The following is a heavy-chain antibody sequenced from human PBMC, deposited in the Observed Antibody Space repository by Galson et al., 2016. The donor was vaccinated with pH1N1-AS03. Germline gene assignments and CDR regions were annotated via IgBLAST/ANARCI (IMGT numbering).Heavy chain of an antibody. V-gene: IGHV2-5*02. Sequence: PALVKPTQTHMLTCSFSGFSLGTTSVGLAWIRQPPGEALEWLSLVHWDGVDRLSPSLRGRLAITKDTAKNQVVLTMTNMGPAYTGTYFCTKTSGYDFDFWGQGAPVTVS. D-gene: IGHD5-12*01. CDR1: GFSLGTTSVG. J-gene: IGHJ4*02. CDR3: TKTSGYDFDF. CDR2: VHWDGVD.